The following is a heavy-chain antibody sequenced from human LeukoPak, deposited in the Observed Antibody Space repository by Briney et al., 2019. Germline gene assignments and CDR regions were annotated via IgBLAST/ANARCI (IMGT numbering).Heavy chain of an antibody. D-gene: IGHD1-14*01. Sequence: SETLSLTCTVSGGSISSYYWSWLRQPPGKGLEWIGYIYYSGSTNYNPSLESRVTISVDTSKNQFSLKLTSVTAADTAVYYCARVYSRHFDYWGQGTLVTVSS. CDR1: GGSISSYY. J-gene: IGHJ4*02. CDR2: IYYSGST. V-gene: IGHV4-59*01. CDR3: ARVYSRHFDY.